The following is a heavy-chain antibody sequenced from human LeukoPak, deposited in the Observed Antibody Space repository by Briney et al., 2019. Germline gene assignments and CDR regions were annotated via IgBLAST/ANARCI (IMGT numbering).Heavy chain of an antibody. J-gene: IGHJ5*02. Sequence: GGSLRLSFAASGFSISTNYMSWVRQAPGKGLEWVFVSYSGGTTNYIDSVKGRFTISRDNSKNRLYLQMNNLRADDTAVYYCARSRIRAFDHWGQRSLVIVSS. CDR3: ARSRIRAFDH. D-gene: IGHD3-3*02. CDR1: GFSISTNY. CDR2: SYSGGTT. V-gene: IGHV3-53*01.